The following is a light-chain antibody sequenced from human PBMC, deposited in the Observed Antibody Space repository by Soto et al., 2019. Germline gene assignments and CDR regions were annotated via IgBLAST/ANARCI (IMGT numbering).Light chain of an antibody. CDR3: QQYNNWWT. J-gene: IGKJ1*01. CDR1: QSVSNN. Sequence: EIVLTQSPGTLSLSPGERATLSCMASQSVSNNYLAWYQQKPGQAPRLLIFGAFTRATGIPARFSGSGSGTEFTLTISSLQSEDFGVYYCQQYNNWWTFGQGTKVDIK. CDR2: GAF. V-gene: IGKV3-15*01.